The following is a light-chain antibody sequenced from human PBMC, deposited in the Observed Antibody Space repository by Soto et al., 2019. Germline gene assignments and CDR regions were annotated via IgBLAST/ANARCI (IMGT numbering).Light chain of an antibody. V-gene: IGLV2-14*01. Sequence: QSALTQPASVSGSPGQSITIFCTGTSSDVGGYNYVSWYQQHAGKAPKLMIYEVSNRPSGVSNRFSGSKSGNTASLIISGLQAEDEADYYCSSYTTSSTLVVFGGGTKVTVL. CDR2: EVS. J-gene: IGLJ2*01. CDR3: SSYTTSSTLVV. CDR1: SSDVGGYNY.